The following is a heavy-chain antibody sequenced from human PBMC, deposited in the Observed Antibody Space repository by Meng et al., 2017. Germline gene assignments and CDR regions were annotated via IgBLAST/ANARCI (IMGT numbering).Heavy chain of an antibody. Sequence: GESLKISCAASGFTFSSYSMNWVRQAPGKGLEWVSAISGSGGSTYYADSVKGRFTISRDNSKNTLYLQMNSLRAEDTAVYYCAKNRLDIVVVVAATVDYWGQGTLVTVSS. J-gene: IGHJ4*02. CDR3: AKNRLDIVVVVAATVDY. CDR2: ISGSGGST. V-gene: IGHV3-23*01. CDR1: GFTFSSYS. D-gene: IGHD2-15*01.